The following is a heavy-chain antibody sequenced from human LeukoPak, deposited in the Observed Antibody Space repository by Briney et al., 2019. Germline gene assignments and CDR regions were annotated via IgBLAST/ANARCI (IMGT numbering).Heavy chain of an antibody. CDR1: GSTLTEHA. CDR2: IYSGGST. CDR3: ARWGGLEPPTFDY. Sequence: GGSLRLSCAVSGSTLTEHAWSWVRQAPGEGLEWVSVIYSGGSTYYADSVKGRFTISRDNSKNTLYLQMNSLRAEDTAVYYCARWGGLEPPTFDYWGQGTLVTVSS. V-gene: IGHV3-53*01. D-gene: IGHD1-1*01. J-gene: IGHJ4*02.